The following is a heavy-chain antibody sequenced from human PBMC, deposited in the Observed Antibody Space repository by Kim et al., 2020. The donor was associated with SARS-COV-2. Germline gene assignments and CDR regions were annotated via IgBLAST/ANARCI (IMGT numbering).Heavy chain of an antibody. CDR2: IYYSGST. J-gene: IGHJ5*02. CDR1: GGSISSYY. D-gene: IGHD6-13*01. Sequence: SETLSLTCTVSGGSISSYYWSWIRQPPGKGLEWIGYIYYSGSTNYNPSLKSRVTISVDTSKNQFSLKLSSVTAADTAVYYCARAGIAAAHLFDPWGQGTLVTVSS. V-gene: IGHV4-59*01. CDR3: ARAGIAAAHLFDP.